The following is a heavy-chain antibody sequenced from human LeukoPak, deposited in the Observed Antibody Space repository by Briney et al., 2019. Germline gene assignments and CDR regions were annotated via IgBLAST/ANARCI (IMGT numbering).Heavy chain of an antibody. CDR2: INHSGST. Sequence: SETLSLTCAVYGGSFSGYYWSWIRQPPGKGLEWIGEINHSGSTNYNPSLKSRVTISVDTSKNQFSLKLSSVTAEDTAVYYCARVFRRYCTNGVCYIPKYFDYWGQGTLVTVSS. CDR1: GGSFSGYY. V-gene: IGHV4-34*01. CDR3: ARVFRRYCTNGVCYIPKYFDY. D-gene: IGHD2-8*01. J-gene: IGHJ4*02.